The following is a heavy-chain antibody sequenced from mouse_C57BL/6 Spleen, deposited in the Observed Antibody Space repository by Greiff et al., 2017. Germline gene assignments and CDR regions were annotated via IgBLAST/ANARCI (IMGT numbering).Heavy chain of an antibody. D-gene: IGHD2-2*01. J-gene: IGHJ1*03. CDR3: ARDGYGNDGVFDV. Sequence: EVHLVESGGGLVQSGRSLRLSCATSGFTFSDFYMEWVRQAPGKGLEWIAASRNKANDYTTEYSASVKGRFIVSRDTSQSILYLQMNALREEDTAIYYCARDGYGNDGVFDVWGTGTTVTVSS. CDR2: SRNKANDYTT. V-gene: IGHV7-1*01. CDR1: GFTFSDFY.